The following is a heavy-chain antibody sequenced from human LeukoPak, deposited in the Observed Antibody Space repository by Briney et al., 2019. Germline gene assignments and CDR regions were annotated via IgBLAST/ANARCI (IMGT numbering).Heavy chain of an antibody. V-gene: IGHV4-34*01. CDR3: AVTRYDFWSGYKSCFDH. CDR2: KNDGGST. D-gene: IGHD3-3*01. CDR1: GGFFSGYY. Sequence: AETLSLTCGVWGGFFSGYYGRWLRQPRGEGVEGGGEKNDGGSTKYNPSLKSRVTISGDTSKNQFSLKLSSVTAADTAVYYCAVTRYDFWSGYKSCFDHWGQGTLVTVSS. J-gene: IGHJ5*02.